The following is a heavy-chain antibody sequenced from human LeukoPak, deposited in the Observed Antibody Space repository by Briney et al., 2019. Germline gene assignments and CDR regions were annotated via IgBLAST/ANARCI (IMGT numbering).Heavy chain of an antibody. CDR3: AATYYDILTGYYFGTFDI. V-gene: IGHV1-69*13. Sequence: ASVKVSCTASGGTFSSYAISWVRQAPGQGLEWMGGIIPIFGTANYAQKFQGRVTITADESTSTAYMELSSLRSEDTAVYYCAATYYDILTGYYFGTFDIWGQGTMVTVSS. J-gene: IGHJ3*02. CDR1: GGTFSSYA. D-gene: IGHD3-9*01. CDR2: IIPIFGTA.